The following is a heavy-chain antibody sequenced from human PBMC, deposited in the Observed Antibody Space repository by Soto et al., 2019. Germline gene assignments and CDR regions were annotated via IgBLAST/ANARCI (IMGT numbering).Heavy chain of an antibody. CDR2: IYYSGST. CDR3: AGDRVDRGYYYYGMDV. Sequence: PSETLSLTCTVSGGSVSSGSYYWSWIRQPPGKGLEWIGYIYYSGSTNYNPSLKSRVTISVDTSKNQFSLKLSSVTAADTAVYYCAGDRVDRGYYYYGMDVWGQGTTVTVSS. CDR1: GGSVSSGSYY. J-gene: IGHJ6*02. D-gene: IGHD3-22*01. V-gene: IGHV4-61*01.